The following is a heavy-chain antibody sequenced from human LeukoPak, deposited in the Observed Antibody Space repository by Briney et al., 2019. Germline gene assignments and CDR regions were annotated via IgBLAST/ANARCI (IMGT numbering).Heavy chain of an antibody. J-gene: IGHJ5*02. CDR2: INPSGGST. D-gene: IGHD1-26*01. CDR1: GFTFTNYN. V-gene: IGHV1-46*01. CDR3: ARDNSVGDVAWWFDP. Sequence: AASVKVSCKASGFTFTNYNMHWVRQAPGQGLEWMGIINPSGGSTNYAQNFQARVTMTRDTSTSTVYMELSSLRSEDTAVYYCARDNSVGDVAWWFDPWGQGTLVTVSS.